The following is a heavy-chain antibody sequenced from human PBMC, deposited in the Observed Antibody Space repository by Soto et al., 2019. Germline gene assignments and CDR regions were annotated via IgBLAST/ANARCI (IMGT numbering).Heavy chain of an antibody. D-gene: IGHD3-10*01. CDR1: GGTFSSLA. CDR2: LVPVFGTA. Sequence: QVQLVQSGAEVKKPGSSVKVSCKASGGTFSSLAISWVRQAPGQGLEWMGGLVPVFGTANYAQTFQDRVTITADKSTSTSDMELSSLRSEDTAVYYCARSPGVFDYWGQGTLVTVSS. J-gene: IGHJ4*02. V-gene: IGHV1-69*06. CDR3: ARSPGVFDY.